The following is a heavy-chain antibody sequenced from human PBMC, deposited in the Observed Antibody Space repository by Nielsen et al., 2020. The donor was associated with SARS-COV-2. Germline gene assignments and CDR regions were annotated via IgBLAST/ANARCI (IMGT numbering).Heavy chain of an antibody. D-gene: IGHD3-3*01. Sequence: ESLKISCAASGFTFSSYAMSWVRQAPGKGLEWVSAISGSGGSTYYADSVKGRFTISRDNSKNTLYLQMNSLRAEDTAVYYCAKDVKEWGTPFWGQGTLVTVSS. V-gene: IGHV3-23*01. J-gene: IGHJ4*02. CDR2: ISGSGGST. CDR3: AKDVKEWGTPF. CDR1: GFTFSSYA.